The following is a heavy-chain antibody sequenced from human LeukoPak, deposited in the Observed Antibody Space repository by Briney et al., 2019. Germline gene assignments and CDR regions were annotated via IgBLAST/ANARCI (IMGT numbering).Heavy chain of an antibody. D-gene: IGHD3-3*01. CDR1: GFTFSDYW. CDR2: INTDGSIT. CDR3: ARDQYDTWSRRGNFDS. J-gene: IGHJ4*02. V-gene: IGHV3-74*01. Sequence: GGSLRLSCAASGFTFSDYWIHWVRQAPGKGLVWVSRINTDGSITNYADSVKGRFSISRDNTKNSLYLQMNSLRAEDTAVFYCARDQYDTWSRRGNFDSWGQGTLVIVSS.